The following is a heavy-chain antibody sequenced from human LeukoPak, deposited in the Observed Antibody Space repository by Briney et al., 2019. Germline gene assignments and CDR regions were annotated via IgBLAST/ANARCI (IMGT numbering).Heavy chain of an antibody. D-gene: IGHD1-26*01. CDR3: AKDSLATGYYYYYGVDV. V-gene: IGHV1-69*13. Sequence: ASVKVSCKASGGTFSSYAISWVRQAPGQGLEWMGGIIPIFGTANYAQKFQGRVTITADESTSTAYMELSSLRSEDTAVYYCAKDSLATGYYYYYGVDVWGQGTTVTVSS. J-gene: IGHJ6*02. CDR1: GGTFSSYA. CDR2: IIPIFGTA.